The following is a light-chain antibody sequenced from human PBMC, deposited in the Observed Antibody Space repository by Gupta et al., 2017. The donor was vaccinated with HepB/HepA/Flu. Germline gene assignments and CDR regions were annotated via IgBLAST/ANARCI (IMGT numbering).Light chain of an antibody. J-gene: IGKJ4*01. CDR2: DAP. CDR1: QSVSSY. Sequence: VLTQSPATLSLSPGERATLSCRASQSVSSYLAWYQQNPGQAPRLLIYDAPNRATGIPARLSGSGCGTDLALTISSREPEDYAVYYYQQRYNWPPLTFGGGTKVEIK. CDR3: QQRYNWPPLT. V-gene: IGKV3-11*01.